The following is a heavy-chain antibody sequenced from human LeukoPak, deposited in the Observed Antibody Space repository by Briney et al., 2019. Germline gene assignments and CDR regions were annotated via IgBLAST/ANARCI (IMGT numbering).Heavy chain of an antibody. V-gene: IGHV4-31*03. CDR1: GGSISNSNYY. CDR2: FYYSGTT. Sequence: SETLSLTCTVSGGSISNSNYYWSWIRQHPGKGLEWIGYFYYSGTTHYNPSLKSRLTISVDTSKNQFSLKLTSVTAADTAVYYCASPFYCNSTTCYDSWGQGTLVTVSS. J-gene: IGHJ4*02. D-gene: IGHD2-2*01. CDR3: ASPFYCNSTTCYDS.